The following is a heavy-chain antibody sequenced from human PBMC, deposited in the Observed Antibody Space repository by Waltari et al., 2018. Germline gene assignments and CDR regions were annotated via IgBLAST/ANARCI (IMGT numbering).Heavy chain of an antibody. D-gene: IGHD5-12*01. J-gene: IGHJ6*03. CDR2: IIPIFGTA. Sequence: QLQLQESGPGLVKPSESLSLTCTVSGGSISSSSYYWGWIRQPPGKGLEWMGGIIPIFGTANYAQKFQGRVTITADKSTSTAYMELSSLRSEDTAVYYCATLGRYSGYDYYYYYYMDVWGKGTTVTVSS. CDR1: GGSISSSS. CDR3: ATLGRYSGYDYYYYYYMDV. V-gene: IGHV1-69*06.